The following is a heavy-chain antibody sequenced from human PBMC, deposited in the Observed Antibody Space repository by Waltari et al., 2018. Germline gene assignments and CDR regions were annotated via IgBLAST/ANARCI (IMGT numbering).Heavy chain of an antibody. CDR3: ARLGYSYGLVYGMDV. CDR1: GGSISSSSYY. Sequence: QLQLQESGPGLVKPSETLSLTCTVSGGSISSSSYYWGWIRQPPGKGLEWIGSIYYSGSTYYNPSLKSRVTISVDTSKNQFSLKLSSVTAADTAVYYCARLGYSYGLVYGMDVWGQGTTVTVSS. J-gene: IGHJ6*02. V-gene: IGHV4-39*07. CDR2: IYYSGST. D-gene: IGHD5-18*01.